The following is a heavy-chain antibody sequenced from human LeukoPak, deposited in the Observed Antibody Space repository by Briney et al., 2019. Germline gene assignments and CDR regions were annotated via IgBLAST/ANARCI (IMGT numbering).Heavy chain of an antibody. D-gene: IGHD1-26*01. CDR2: ISGSGGST. CDR3: AKNHNGCYEARFLGR. J-gene: IGHJ4*02. CDR1: GFTFSSYA. V-gene: IGHV3-23*01. Sequence: GGSLRLSCAASGFTFSSYAMSWVRQAPGKGLEWVSAISGSGGSTYYADSVKGRFTISRDNSKNTLDLQMNSLRAEDTAVYYCAKNHNGCYEARFLGRWGQGTLVTVSS.